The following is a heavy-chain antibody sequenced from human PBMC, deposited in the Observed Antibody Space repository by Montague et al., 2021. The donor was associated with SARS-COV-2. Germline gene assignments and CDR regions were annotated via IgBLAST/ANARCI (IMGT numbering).Heavy chain of an antibody. CDR2: INHSGST. CDR3: ARGILLRYFDWAYYYYGMDV. V-gene: IGHV4-34*01. CDR1: VGSFSGYY. D-gene: IGHD3-9*01. Sequence: SETLSLTCAVYVGSFSGYYWSWIRQPPGKGLEWIGEINHSGSTNYNPSLKSRVTISVDTSKNQFSLKLSSVTAADTAVYYCARGILLRYFDWAYYYYGMDVWGQGTTVTVSS. J-gene: IGHJ6*02.